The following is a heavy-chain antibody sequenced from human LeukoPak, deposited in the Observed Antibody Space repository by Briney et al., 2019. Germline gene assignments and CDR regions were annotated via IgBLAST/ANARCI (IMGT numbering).Heavy chain of an antibody. V-gene: IGHV4-39*01. Sequence: SSETLSLTCTVSGDSITTSSYYWGWIRQPPGKGLEWIGNIYYSGSTYYNPSLKSRVTISVDTSKNQFSLWLSSVTAAGTAVYYCARLETYDSTLDYWGQGTLVTVSS. D-gene: IGHD3-22*01. CDR1: GDSITTSSYY. CDR2: IYYSGST. CDR3: ARLETYDSTLDY. J-gene: IGHJ4*02.